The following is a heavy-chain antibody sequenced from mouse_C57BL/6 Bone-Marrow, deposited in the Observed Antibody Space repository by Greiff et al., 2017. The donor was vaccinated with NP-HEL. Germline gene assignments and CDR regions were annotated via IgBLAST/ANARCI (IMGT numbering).Heavy chain of an antibody. Sequence: EVQGVESGGGLVQPGGSLKLSCAASGFTFSDYYMYWVRQTPEKRLEWVAYISNGGGSTYYPDTVKGRFTISRDNAKNTLYLQMSRLKSEDTAMYYCARQGYSNYDWYFDVWGTGTTVTVSS. D-gene: IGHD2-5*01. CDR2: ISNGGGST. V-gene: IGHV5-12*01. CDR1: GFTFSDYY. J-gene: IGHJ1*03. CDR3: ARQGYSNYDWYFDV.